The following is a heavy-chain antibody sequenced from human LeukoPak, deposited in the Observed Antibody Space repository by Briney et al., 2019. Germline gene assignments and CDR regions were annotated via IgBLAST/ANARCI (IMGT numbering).Heavy chain of an antibody. V-gene: IGHV1-3*01. Sequence: ASVKVSCKASGYTFTSYAMHWVRQAPGQRLEWMGWINAGNGNTKYSQKFQGRVTITRDTSASTAYMELSSLRSEDTAVYYCARVAYYYDSSGYYYEGTFDYWGQGTLVTVSS. CDR1: GYTFTSYA. CDR2: INAGNGNT. J-gene: IGHJ4*02. D-gene: IGHD3-22*01. CDR3: ARVAYYYDSSGYYYEGTFDY.